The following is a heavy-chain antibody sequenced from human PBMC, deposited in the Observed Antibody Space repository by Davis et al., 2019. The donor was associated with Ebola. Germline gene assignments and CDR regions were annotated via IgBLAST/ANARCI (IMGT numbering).Heavy chain of an antibody. CDR2: IRSDGTYT. J-gene: IGHJ4*02. CDR1: GFSFSNYA. V-gene: IGHV3-30*02. Sequence: GESLKISCAASGFSFSNYAMHWVRQAPGKGLEWVAFIRSDGTYTSYGDSVKGRFTISRDNSKNTVYLQMNALTAEDAAVYSCAKGGVKGTYYFDYRGQGTLVTVSS. D-gene: IGHD1-1*01. CDR3: AKGGVKGTYYFDY.